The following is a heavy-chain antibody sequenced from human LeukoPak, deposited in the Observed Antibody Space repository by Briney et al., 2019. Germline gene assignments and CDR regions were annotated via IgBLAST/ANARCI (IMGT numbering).Heavy chain of an antibody. J-gene: IGHJ4*02. CDR3: AGYCGGDCLYDY. CDR2: IVVGNGNT. D-gene: IGHD2-21*02. V-gene: IGHV1-58*02. CDR1: GFTFTNSA. Sequence: ASVKVSCKASGFTFTNSAMQWVRQARGQRLEWIGWIVVGNGNTNYAQKFQERVTITRDMSTSTAYMELSSLRSEDTAVYYCAGYCGGDCLYDYWGQGTLVTVSS.